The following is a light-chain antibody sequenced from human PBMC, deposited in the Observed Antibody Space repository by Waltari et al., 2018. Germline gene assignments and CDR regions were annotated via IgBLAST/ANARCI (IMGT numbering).Light chain of an antibody. CDR3: SSYAGRNGVI. V-gene: IGLV2-8*01. CDR1: SSDVGAYNY. CDR2: EVT. Sequence: QSALTQPPSASGSPGQSVTISCTGTSSDVGAYNYVSWYQQHPGKAPQPMLSEVTHRPSGVPGRVSGSKSGNAASLTGSGLQAEDEAVYYCSSYAGRNGVIFGGGTKLTVL. J-gene: IGLJ2*01.